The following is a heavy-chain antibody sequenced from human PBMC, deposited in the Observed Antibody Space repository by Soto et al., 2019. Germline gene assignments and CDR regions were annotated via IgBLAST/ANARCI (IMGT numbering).Heavy chain of an antibody. Sequence: QVQLVQSGAEVKKPGSSVKVSCKASGGTFSSYAISWVRQAPGQGLEWMGGIIPIFGTANYAQKFQGRVTITADESTSTAYMELSSLICEDPAVYYCARDPRTTVGEEWFDYWGQGTLVTVSS. CDR1: GGTFSSYA. CDR3: ARDPRTTVGEEWFDY. D-gene: IGHD3-10*02. V-gene: IGHV1-69*12. CDR2: IIPIFGTA. J-gene: IGHJ4*02.